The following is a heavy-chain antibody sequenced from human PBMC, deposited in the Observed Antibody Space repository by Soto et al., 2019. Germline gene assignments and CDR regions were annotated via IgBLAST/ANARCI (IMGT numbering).Heavy chain of an antibody. Sequence: QVQLVQSGAEVKKPGASVKVSCKASGYTFTSYDINWVRQATGQGLEWMGWMNPNRGNTGYAQKFQGRVTMTRDTSISTAYMELSTLRSEYTAVYYCATLLELPGLSDYCGQGTLVTVSS. CDR1: GYTFTSYD. CDR2: MNPNRGNT. CDR3: ATLLELPGLSDY. V-gene: IGHV1-8*01. D-gene: IGHD1-7*01. J-gene: IGHJ4*02.